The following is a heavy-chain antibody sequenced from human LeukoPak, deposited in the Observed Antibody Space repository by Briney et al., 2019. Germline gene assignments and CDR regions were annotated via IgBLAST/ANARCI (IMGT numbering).Heavy chain of an antibody. J-gene: IGHJ5*02. CDR2: ISSSSYI. CDR1: GFTFSSYS. V-gene: IGHV3-21*01. CDR3: ARDGDYYDSSGYWTA. D-gene: IGHD3-22*01. Sequence: PGGSLRLSCAASGFTFSSYSMNWVRQAPGKGLEWVSSISSSSYIYYADSVKGRFTISRDNAKNSLYLQMNSLRAEDTAVYYCARDGDYYDSSGYWTAWGQGTLVTVSS.